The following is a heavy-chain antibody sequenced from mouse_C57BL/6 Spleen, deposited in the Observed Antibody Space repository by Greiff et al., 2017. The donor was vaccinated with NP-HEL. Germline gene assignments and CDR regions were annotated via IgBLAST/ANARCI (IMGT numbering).Heavy chain of an antibody. CDR2: INPNNGGT. CDR1: GYTFTDYY. CDR3: ARARGYDYGAMDY. D-gene: IGHD2-4*01. Sequence: VQLQQSGPELVKPGASVKISCKASGYTFTDYYMNWVKQSHGKSLEWIGDINPNNGGTSYNQKFKGKATLTVDKSSSTAYMELRSLTSEDSAVYYCARARGYDYGAMDYWGQGTSVTVSS. V-gene: IGHV1-26*01. J-gene: IGHJ4*01.